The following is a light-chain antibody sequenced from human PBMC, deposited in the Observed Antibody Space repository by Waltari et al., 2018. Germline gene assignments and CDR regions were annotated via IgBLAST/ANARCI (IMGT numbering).Light chain of an antibody. Sequence: QLVLTQSPSASASLGASVKLTCTLSSGHSSYAIAWHQPQPEKGPRYLMKLNSDGSHSKGDGIPDRFSGSSSGAERYLTISSLQSEDDADYYCQTWGTGIPWVFGGGTKLTVL. CDR3: QTWGTGIPWV. V-gene: IGLV4-69*01. CDR2: LNSDGSH. J-gene: IGLJ3*02. CDR1: SGHSSYA.